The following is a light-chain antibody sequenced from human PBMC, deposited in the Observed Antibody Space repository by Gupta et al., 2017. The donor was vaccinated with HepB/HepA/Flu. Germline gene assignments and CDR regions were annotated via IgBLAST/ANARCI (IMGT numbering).Light chain of an antibody. CDR3: QQSYANPLT. V-gene: IGKV1-39*01. CDR1: QSISIY. J-gene: IGKJ4*01. Sequence: DIQMTQSPSSLSASVGDRVTITCRASQSISIYLNWYQQKPGKAPKLLIYAASSLQSGVPSRFSGSGSGTDFTLTISRRQPEDFATYGCQQSYANPLTFGGGTKVEIK. CDR2: AAS.